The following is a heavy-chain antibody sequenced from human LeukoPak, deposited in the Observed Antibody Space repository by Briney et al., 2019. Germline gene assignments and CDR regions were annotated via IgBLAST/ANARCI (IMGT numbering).Heavy chain of an antibody. CDR1: GPSITRHY. D-gene: IGHD5-18*01. V-gene: IGHV4-59*11. J-gene: IGHJ4*02. CDR2: IYYSGST. Sequence: PSETLSPTRTLSGPSITRHYWSWIRQPPRKGLEWLGYIYYSGSTNYTPSLKSRVTISVDTSKNQFSLKLSSVTAADTAVYYCAREGGHSYGKPFDYWGQGTLVTVSS. CDR3: AREGGHSYGKPFDY.